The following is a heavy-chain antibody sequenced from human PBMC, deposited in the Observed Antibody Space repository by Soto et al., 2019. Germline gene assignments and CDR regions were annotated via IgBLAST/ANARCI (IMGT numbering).Heavy chain of an antibody. Sequence: QVQLVQSGAEVKKPGASVKVSCKASGYTFSGYGINWVRQAPGQGLEWRGWISAYNGNTKYEQKLQGRVTMTTDTSTSTAHMELRSLRSDDTAVYFCARSSSDYGDDGLALGYWGQGTLVTVSS. J-gene: IGHJ4*02. D-gene: IGHD4-17*01. CDR1: GYTFSGYG. CDR3: ARSSSDYGDDGLALGY. CDR2: ISAYNGNT. V-gene: IGHV1-18*01.